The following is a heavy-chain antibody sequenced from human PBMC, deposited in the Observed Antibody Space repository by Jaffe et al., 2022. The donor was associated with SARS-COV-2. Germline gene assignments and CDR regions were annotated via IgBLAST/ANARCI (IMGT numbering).Heavy chain of an antibody. CDR1: GGSISSGSYY. Sequence: QVQLQESGPGLVKPSQTLSLTCTVSGGSISSGSYYWSWIRQPAGKGLEWIGRIYTSGSTNYNPSLKSRVTISVDTSKNQFSLKLSSVTAADTAVYYCARERSEEQQLFNWFDPWGQGTLVTVSS. J-gene: IGHJ5*02. CDR2: IYTSGST. CDR3: ARERSEEQQLFNWFDP. V-gene: IGHV4-61*02. D-gene: IGHD6-13*01.